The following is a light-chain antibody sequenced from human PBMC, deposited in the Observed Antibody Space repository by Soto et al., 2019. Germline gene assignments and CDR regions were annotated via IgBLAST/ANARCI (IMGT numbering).Light chain of an antibody. Sequence: QSALTQPASVSGSPGQSITISCTGTGTDVGSHKLVSWYQQHPGKAPKLMVYEGTKRPSGVSDRFSGSKSYNTASLTISGLQAEDEGDHFCCSSSRSSPFYVFGTGTKVTVL. CDR1: GTDVGSHKL. V-gene: IGLV2-23*01. J-gene: IGLJ1*01. CDR3: CSSSRSSPFYV. CDR2: EGT.